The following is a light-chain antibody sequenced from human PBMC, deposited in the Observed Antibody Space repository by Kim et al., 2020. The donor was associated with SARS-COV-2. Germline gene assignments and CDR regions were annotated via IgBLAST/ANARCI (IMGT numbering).Light chain of an antibody. V-gene: IGLV3-19*01. CDR3: NSRDSNDNVV. J-gene: IGLJ2*01. CDR2: GKN. Sequence: VALGQTVLITCQGDSLRSYYATWYQQKPGQGPVLVIYGKNNRPSGIPDRFSGSSSGNTASLTITGTQAGDEADYYCNSRDSNDNVVFGGGTQLTVL. CDR1: SLRSYY.